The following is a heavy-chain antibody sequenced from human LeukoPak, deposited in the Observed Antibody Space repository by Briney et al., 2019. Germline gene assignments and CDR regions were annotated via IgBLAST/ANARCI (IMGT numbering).Heavy chain of an antibody. CDR3: AKDPHSTSYLYYFDY. D-gene: IGHD2-2*01. CDR2: ISGSGGST. Sequence: GGSLRLSCAASGFTFSSYAMSWVRQAPGKGLEWVSAISGSGGSTYYADSVKGRFTISRDNSKNTLYLQMNSLRAEDTAVYYCAKDPHSTSYLYYFDYWGHGTLVTVSS. V-gene: IGHV3-23*01. J-gene: IGHJ4*01. CDR1: GFTFSSYA.